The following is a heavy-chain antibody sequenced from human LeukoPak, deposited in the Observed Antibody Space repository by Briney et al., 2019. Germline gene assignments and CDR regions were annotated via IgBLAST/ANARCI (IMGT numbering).Heavy chain of an antibody. CDR2: ISSSGSTI. Sequence: PGGSLRLSCAASGFTFSDYYMSWIRQAPGKGLEWVSYISSSGSTIYYADSVKGRFTISRDNAKNSLYLQMNSLRVEDTAVYYCARVYSSSWARFDYWGQGTLVTVSS. D-gene: IGHD6-13*01. J-gene: IGHJ4*02. V-gene: IGHV3-11*01. CDR1: GFTFSDYY. CDR3: ARVYSSSWARFDY.